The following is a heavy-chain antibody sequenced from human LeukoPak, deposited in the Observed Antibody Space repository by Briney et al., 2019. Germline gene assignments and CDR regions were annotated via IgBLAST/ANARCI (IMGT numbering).Heavy chain of an antibody. J-gene: IGHJ3*02. D-gene: IGHD3-3*01. Sequence: ASVKVSCKASGYTFTSYGISWVRQAPGQGLEWMGWISAYNGNTNYAQKLQGRVTMTTDTSTSTAYMELRSLRSDDTAVYYCARVIMRLEWFPRAFDIWGQGTMVTVSS. V-gene: IGHV1-18*01. CDR2: ISAYNGNT. CDR3: ARVIMRLEWFPRAFDI. CDR1: GYTFTSYG.